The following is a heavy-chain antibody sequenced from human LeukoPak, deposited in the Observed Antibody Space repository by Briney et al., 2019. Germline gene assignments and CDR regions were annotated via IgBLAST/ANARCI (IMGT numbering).Heavy chain of an antibody. D-gene: IGHD4-23*01. J-gene: IGHJ4*02. CDR1: GFTFSNYW. CDR3: ARDLRMLGTPGDDFAY. V-gene: IGHV3-74*01. Sequence: PGGSLRLSCAASGFTFSNYWMHWVRQVPGKGLVWVSRINENGRTTSYADSVKGRFTISRDNGKNMVYLQMTSLRAEDTAIYYCARDLRMLGTPGDDFAYWGQRSQVTVSS. CDR2: INENGRTT.